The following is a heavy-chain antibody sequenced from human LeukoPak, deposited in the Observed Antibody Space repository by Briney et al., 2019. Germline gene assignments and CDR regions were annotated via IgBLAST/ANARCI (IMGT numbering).Heavy chain of an antibody. J-gene: IGHJ4*02. Sequence: PGRSLRLSCAASGFTFDDYAMHWVRQAPGKGLEWVSGISWNSGSIGYADSVKGRFTISRDNAKNSLYLQMNSLRAEDTALYYCAKVSLRYFDSEYYFDYWGQGTLVTVSS. D-gene: IGHD3-9*01. V-gene: IGHV3-9*01. CDR3: AKVSLRYFDSEYYFDY. CDR1: GFTFDDYA. CDR2: ISWNSGSI.